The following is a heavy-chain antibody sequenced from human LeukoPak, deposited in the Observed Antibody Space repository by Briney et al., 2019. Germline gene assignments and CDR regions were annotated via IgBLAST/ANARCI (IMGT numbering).Heavy chain of an antibody. V-gene: IGHV1-2*02. CDR1: GCTFTGYY. CDR2: IKPNSGGT. J-gene: IGHJ6*03. Sequence: ASVMVSCKPSGCTFTGYYMYWVRQAPGQPLEGPGRIKPNSGGTNYAQKFQGRITITRDPSISTAYMELSRLRSDDTAVYYCASGYYYGSGGSWTPEADYMDVWGKGTLVTVSS. CDR3: ASGYYYGSGGSWTPEADYMDV. D-gene: IGHD3-10*01.